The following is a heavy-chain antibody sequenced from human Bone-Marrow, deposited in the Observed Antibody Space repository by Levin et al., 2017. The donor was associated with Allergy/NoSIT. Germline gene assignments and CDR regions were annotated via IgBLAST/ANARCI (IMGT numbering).Heavy chain of an antibody. D-gene: IGHD3-10*01. CDR2: INWNGGST. CDR3: ARFSMVRGGMLEAFDI. CDR1: GFTFDDYG. Sequence: AGGSLRLSCAASGFTFDDYGMVWVRQAPGKGLEWVSGINWNGGSTGYADSVKGRFTISRDTAKTSLYLQMNSLRVEDTALYYCARFSMVRGGMLEAFDIWGQGTTVTVSS. J-gene: IGHJ3*02. V-gene: IGHV3-20*04.